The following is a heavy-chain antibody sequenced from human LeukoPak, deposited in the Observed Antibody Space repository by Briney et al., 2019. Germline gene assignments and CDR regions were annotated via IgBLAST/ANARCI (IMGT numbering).Heavy chain of an antibody. Sequence: GESLKISCKGSGYSFTSYWISWVRQMPGKGLEWMGRIDPSDSYTNYSPSFQGHVIISADKSISTAYLQWSSLKASDTAMYYCARHDNSYAYSCNFDYWGQGTLVTVSS. CDR3: ARHDNSYAYSCNFDY. J-gene: IGHJ4*02. CDR2: IDPSDSYT. CDR1: GYSFTSYW. V-gene: IGHV5-10-1*01. D-gene: IGHD5-18*01.